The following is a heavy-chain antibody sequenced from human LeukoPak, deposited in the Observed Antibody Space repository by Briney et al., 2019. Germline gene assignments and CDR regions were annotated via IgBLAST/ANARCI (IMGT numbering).Heavy chain of an antibody. Sequence: GGSLRLSCAASGFTFSSYAMSWVRQAPGKGLGWVSAISGSGGSTYYADSVKGRFTISRDNSKNTLYLQMNSLRAEDTAVYYCAKVGGAAAGPYYYYYGMDVWGKGTTVTASS. D-gene: IGHD6-13*01. CDR2: ISGSGGST. CDR3: AKVGGAAAGPYYYYYGMDV. V-gene: IGHV3-23*01. J-gene: IGHJ6*04. CDR1: GFTFSSYA.